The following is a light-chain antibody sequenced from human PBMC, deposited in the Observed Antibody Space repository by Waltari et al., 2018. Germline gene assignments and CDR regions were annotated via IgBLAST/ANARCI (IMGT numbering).Light chain of an antibody. CDR1: QNVGRS. CDR2: DTS. CDR3: QHNVRLPVT. V-gene: IGKV3-20*01. Sequence: IVLTQSPGTLSLSPGESATLSCRVSQNVGRSLVWYQQKRGQAPRPLIYDTSPRATGSPDRFSGSGSRTAFSLSIAILEPEDFAVYYCQHNVRLPVTFGQGTKVEI. J-gene: IGKJ1*01.